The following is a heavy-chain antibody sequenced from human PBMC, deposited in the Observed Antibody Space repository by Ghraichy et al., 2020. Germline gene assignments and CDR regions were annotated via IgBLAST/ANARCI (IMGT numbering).Heavy chain of an antibody. CDR1: GFSFSTYA. CDR3: AKSLYGGCDY. J-gene: IGHJ4*02. Sequence: GGSLRLSCAASGFSFSTYAMSWVRQAPGKGLEWVSGISGSGGSVFYVDSVKGRFTISRDNSKNTLSLQMNSLRVEDTAVYYCAKSLYGGCDYWGQGILVTVSS. D-gene: IGHD4-23*01. CDR2: ISGSGGSV. V-gene: IGHV3-23*01.